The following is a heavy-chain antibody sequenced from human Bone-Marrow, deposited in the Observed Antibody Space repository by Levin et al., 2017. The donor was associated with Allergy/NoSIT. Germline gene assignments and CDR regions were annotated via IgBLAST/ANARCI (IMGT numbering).Heavy chain of an antibody. J-gene: IGHJ4*02. CDR2: IYWDDDK. V-gene: IGHV2-5*02. D-gene: IGHD3-22*01. CDR3: AHSTDYYDSSGYYYPEGRPKYYFDY. CDR1: GFSLSTSGVG. Sequence: SGPTLVKPTQTLTLTCTFSGFSLSTSGVGVGWIRQPPGKALEWLALIYWDDDKRHSPSRKSRLTITKDTSKNQVVLTMTNMDPVDTATYYCAHSTDYYDSSGYYYPEGRPKYYFDYWGQGTLVTVSS.